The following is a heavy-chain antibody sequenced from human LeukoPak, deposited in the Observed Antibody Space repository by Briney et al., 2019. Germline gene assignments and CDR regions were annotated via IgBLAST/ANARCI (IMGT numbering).Heavy chain of an antibody. CDR2: IIPIFGTT. J-gene: IGHJ6*02. CDR1: GGTFSNNA. CDR3: ARAPYSGSYPLLYYYGLDV. V-gene: IGHV1-69*13. Sequence: GASVKVSCKASGGTFSNNAISWVRQAPGQGPEWMGGIIPIFGTTNYTQKFQGRITITADESTSTAYMELSSLRSEDTAVYYCARAPYSGSYPLLYYYGLDVWGQGTTVIVSS. D-gene: IGHD1-26*01.